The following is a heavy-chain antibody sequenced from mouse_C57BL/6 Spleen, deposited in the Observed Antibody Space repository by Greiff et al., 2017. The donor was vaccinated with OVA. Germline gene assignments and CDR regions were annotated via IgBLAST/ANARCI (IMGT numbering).Heavy chain of an antibody. V-gene: IGHV1-76*01. CDR3: ARSRYYYGSSYLYYAMDY. Sequence: QVQLQQSGAELVRPGASVKLSCKASGYTFTDYYINWVKQRPGQGLEWIARIYPGSGNTYYNEKFKGKATLTAEKSSITAYMQLSSLTSEDSAVYFCARSRYYYGSSYLYYAMDYWGQGTSVTVSS. J-gene: IGHJ4*01. CDR1: GYTFTDYY. D-gene: IGHD1-1*01. CDR2: IYPGSGNT.